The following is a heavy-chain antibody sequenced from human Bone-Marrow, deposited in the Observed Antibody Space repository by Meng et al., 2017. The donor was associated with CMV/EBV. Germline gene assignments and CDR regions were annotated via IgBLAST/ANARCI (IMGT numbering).Heavy chain of an antibody. Sequence: GESLKISCEGSGFTFSRYWMHWVRQAPGKGLVWVSRVSSDGSSTTYADSVKGRFTISRDNAKNTLYLQMNSLRAEDTAVYYCARAGYGRGYFDYWGQGTLVTVSS. CDR2: VSSDGSST. V-gene: IGHV3-74*01. CDR1: GFTFSRYW. J-gene: IGHJ4*02. CDR3: ARAGYGRGYFDY. D-gene: IGHD5-12*01.